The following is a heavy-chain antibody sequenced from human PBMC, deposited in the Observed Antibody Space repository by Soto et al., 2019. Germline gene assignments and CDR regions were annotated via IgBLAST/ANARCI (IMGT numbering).Heavy chain of an antibody. CDR1: GFTFSSYE. V-gene: IGHV3-48*03. Sequence: EVQLVESGGGLVQPGGSLRLSCAASGFTFSSYEMNWVRQAPGKGLEWVPYISSSGRTTYYADSVKGRFTISRDNAKNSLSLQMNSLRADDTAVYYCARDRDELVGIFPYYYGMDVWGQGTTVTVSS. CDR2: ISSSGRTT. CDR3: ARDRDELVGIFPYYYGMDV. J-gene: IGHJ6*02. D-gene: IGHD2-21*01.